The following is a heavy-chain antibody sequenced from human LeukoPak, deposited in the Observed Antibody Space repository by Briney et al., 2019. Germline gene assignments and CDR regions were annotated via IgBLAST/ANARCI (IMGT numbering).Heavy chain of an antibody. Sequence: PGGSLRLSCAASGFTFSSYSMNWVRQAPGKGLEWVSSISSSSSYIYYADSVKGRFTISRDNAKNSLYLQMNSLRAEDTAVYYCARVGSSGWYDYFDYWGQGTLVTVSS. V-gene: IGHV3-21*01. D-gene: IGHD6-19*01. CDR2: ISSSSSYI. CDR1: GFTFSSYS. J-gene: IGHJ4*02. CDR3: ARVGSSGWYDYFDY.